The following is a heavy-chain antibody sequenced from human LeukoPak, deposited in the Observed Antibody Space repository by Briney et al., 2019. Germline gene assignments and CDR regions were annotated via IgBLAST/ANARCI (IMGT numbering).Heavy chain of an antibody. V-gene: IGHV3-48*03. Sequence: TGGSLRLSCAASGFSFSSYEMNWVRQDPGKGLEWVSYISTSGSTIYYADSVKGRFTISRDNAKNSLYLQMNSLRAEDTAVYYCARRAYCGGDCYSPVDYWGQGTLVTVSS. D-gene: IGHD2-21*02. J-gene: IGHJ4*02. CDR1: GFSFSSYE. CDR3: ARRAYCGGDCYSPVDY. CDR2: ISTSGSTI.